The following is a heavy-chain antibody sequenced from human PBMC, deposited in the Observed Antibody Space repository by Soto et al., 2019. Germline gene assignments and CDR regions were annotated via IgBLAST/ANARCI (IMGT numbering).Heavy chain of an antibody. CDR3: ARDGIDGTVFDY. CDR2: INHSGST. V-gene: IGHV4-34*01. CDR1: GGSFSGYY. D-gene: IGHD1-26*01. Sequence: SETLSLTCAVYGGSFSGYYWSWIRQPPGKGLEWIGEINHSGSTNYNPSLKSRVTISVDTSKNHLSLRLRSVTPDDTAVYFCARDGIDGTVFDYWGQGILVTVSS. J-gene: IGHJ4*02.